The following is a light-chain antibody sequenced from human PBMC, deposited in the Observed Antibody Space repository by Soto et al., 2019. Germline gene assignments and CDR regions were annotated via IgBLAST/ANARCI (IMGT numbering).Light chain of an antibody. V-gene: IGKV1-5*03. J-gene: IGKJ1*01. CDR2: KAS. CDR1: QSISSW. CDR3: QKYNSYSWT. Sequence: DIQMTQSPSTLSASVGDRVTITCRASQSISSWLAWYQQKPGKDPKLLIYKASSLESGVPSRFSGSGSGTEFTLTISSLQPNDFATYYCQKYNSYSWTFGQGTKVEIK.